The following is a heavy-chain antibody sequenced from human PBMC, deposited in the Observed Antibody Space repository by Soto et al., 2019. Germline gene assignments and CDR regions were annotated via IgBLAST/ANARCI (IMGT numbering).Heavy chain of an antibody. Sequence: XXTLSLTFTVSGGSISSSSYYWGCIRQPPGKGLEWIGSIYYSGSTYYNPSLKSRVTISVDTSKNQFSLKLSSVTAEDTAVYYCARRTNGYFAYWGQGALVTVSS. V-gene: IGHV4-39*07. CDR3: ARRTNGYFAY. D-gene: IGHD2-8*01. CDR1: GGSISSSSYY. J-gene: IGHJ4*02. CDR2: IYYSGST.